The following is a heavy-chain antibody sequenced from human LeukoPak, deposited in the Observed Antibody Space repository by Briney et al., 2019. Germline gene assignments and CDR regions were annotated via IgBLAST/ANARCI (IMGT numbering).Heavy chain of an antibody. CDR2: IYHSGST. Sequence: PSETLSLTCTVSGGSISSGGYYWSWIRQPPGKGLEWIGYIYHSGSTYYNPSLKSRVTISVDRSKNQFSLKLSSVTAADTAVYYCARGLVARSGFPIHFDYWGQGTLVTVSS. CDR3: ARGLVARSGFPIHFDY. J-gene: IGHJ4*02. V-gene: IGHV4-30-2*01. D-gene: IGHD3-3*01. CDR1: GGSISSGGYY.